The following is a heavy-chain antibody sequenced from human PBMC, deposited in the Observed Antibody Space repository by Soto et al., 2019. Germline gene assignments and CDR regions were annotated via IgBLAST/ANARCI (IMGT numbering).Heavy chain of an antibody. J-gene: IGHJ6*02. D-gene: IGHD1-26*01. Sequence: PGGSLRLSCAASGFTFSSYGMHWVRQAPGKGLEWVAVISYDGSNKYYADSVKGRFTISRDNSKNTLYLQMNSLRAEDTAVYYCAKDRSGSYFRFYYYYYGMGVWGQGTTVTVSS. CDR3: AKDRSGSYFRFYYYYYGMGV. V-gene: IGHV3-30*18. CDR1: GFTFSSYG. CDR2: ISYDGSNK.